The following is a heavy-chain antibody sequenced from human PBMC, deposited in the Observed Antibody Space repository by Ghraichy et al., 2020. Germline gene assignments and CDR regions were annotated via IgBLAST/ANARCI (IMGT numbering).Heavy chain of an antibody. D-gene: IGHD3-22*01. Sequence: GESLNISCKGSGYNFANSWISWVRQMPGKGLEWMGRIAPSDSYTNYSPYFEGHVTISVDKSNSTVYLQWSSLKASDSAIYYCARHRITMIVVMDHWGQGSRVTVSP. CDR3: ARHRITMIVVMDH. J-gene: IGHJ4*02. V-gene: IGHV5-10-1*01. CDR1: GYNFANSW. CDR2: IAPSDSYT.